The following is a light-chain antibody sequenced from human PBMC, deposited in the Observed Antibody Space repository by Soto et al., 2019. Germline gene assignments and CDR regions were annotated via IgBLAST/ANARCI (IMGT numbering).Light chain of an antibody. V-gene: IGLV2-14*01. Sequence: QSALTQPASLSGSPGQSITISCTGTSSDIGAYDYVSWFQQHPGKAPKLMISEVNNRPSGVSNRFSGSKSGNTAYLTISGLQVEDEAEYYCAAWDDSLNGLLFGGGTQLTVL. CDR2: EVN. J-gene: IGLJ3*02. CDR3: AAWDDSLNGLL. CDR1: SSDIGAYDY.